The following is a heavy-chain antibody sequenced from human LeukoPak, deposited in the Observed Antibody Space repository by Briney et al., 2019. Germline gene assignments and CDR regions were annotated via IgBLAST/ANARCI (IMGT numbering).Heavy chain of an antibody. CDR2: IYPGDSDT. J-gene: IGHJ6*03. Sequence: GESLKISCKGSGYRFTNYWIGWVRQMPGKGLEWMGIIYPGDSDTRYSPSFQGQVTISADKSINTAYLQWSSLKASDTAMYYCAIGAARDYMDVWCKGTTVTVSS. CDR3: AIGAARDYMDV. V-gene: IGHV5-51*01. D-gene: IGHD6-6*01. CDR1: GYRFTNYW.